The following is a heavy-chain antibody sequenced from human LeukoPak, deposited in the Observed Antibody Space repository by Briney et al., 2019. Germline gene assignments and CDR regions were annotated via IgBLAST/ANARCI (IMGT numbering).Heavy chain of an antibody. V-gene: IGHV7-4-1*02. CDR3: ASCNDSSGYFAY. D-gene: IGHD3-22*01. CDR2: VNTNTGNP. J-gene: IGHJ4*02. CDR1: GYTFTDYA. Sequence: ASVKVSCKPSGYTFTDYAINWVRQAPGQGLEYMGWVNTNTGNPTYAQGFTGRFVFSSDSSVSTAYLQITSLKADDSAIYFCASCNDSSGYFAYWGQGTLITVSS.